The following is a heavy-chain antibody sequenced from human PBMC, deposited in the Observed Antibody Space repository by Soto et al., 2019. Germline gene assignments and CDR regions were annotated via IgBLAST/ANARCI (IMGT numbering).Heavy chain of an antibody. CDR1: GFTFSSHS. CDR3: AREWSTSGDLDY. Sequence: QVQLVESGGGVVQPGRSLRLSCAASGFTFSSHSIQWVRQAPGKGLEWVAVISYDGSIKYYADSVKGRFTISRDKSKNTAYLQMNSLRAEDTAVFYCAREWSTSGDLDYWGQGILVIFSS. CDR2: ISYDGSIK. V-gene: IGHV3-30-3*01. J-gene: IGHJ4*02. D-gene: IGHD3-10*01.